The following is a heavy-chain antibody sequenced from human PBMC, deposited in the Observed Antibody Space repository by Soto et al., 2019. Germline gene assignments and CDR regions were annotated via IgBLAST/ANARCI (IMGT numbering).Heavy chain of an antibody. CDR2: ISGSGGST. J-gene: IGHJ5*02. CDR1: GFTFSSYA. D-gene: IGHD1-26*01. V-gene: IGHV3-23*01. Sequence: EVQLLESGGGLVQPGGSLRLSCAASGFTFSSYAMNWVRQTPGKGLEWVSAISGSGGSTYYADSVKGRFTISRDNSKNKLYLKQNNLRAEDTAVYYCAKTPFPVGDTLGWLDPWGQGTLVTVST. CDR3: AKTPFPVGDTLGWLDP.